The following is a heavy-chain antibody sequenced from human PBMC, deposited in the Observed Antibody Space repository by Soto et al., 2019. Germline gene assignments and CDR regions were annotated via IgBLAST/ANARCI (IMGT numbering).Heavy chain of an antibody. CDR2: IYPGDSDT. D-gene: IGHD6-19*01. CDR1: GYSFTTYW. J-gene: IGHJ4*02. V-gene: IGHV5-51*01. Sequence: GESLKISCNGSGYSFTTYWVAWVRQMPGKGLEWMGIIYPGDSDTRYSPSFQGQVTISADKSINTAFLQWSSLKASENAMYCCARTRSTRITIAGIDYWGQGTLVTVSS. CDR3: ARTRSTRITIAGIDY.